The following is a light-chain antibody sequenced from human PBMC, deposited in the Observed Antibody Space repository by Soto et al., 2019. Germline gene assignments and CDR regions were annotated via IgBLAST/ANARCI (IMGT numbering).Light chain of an antibody. CDR1: NIGSKS. CDR2: DDS. Sequence: SYELTQPPSVSVAPGQTARITCGGNNIGSKSVHWYQQKPGQAPVLVVYDDSDRISGIPERFSGSNSGNTATLTISRVEAGDEADYYCQVWDSSSDHPYVFGTGTKLTVL. J-gene: IGLJ1*01. CDR3: QVWDSSSDHPYV. V-gene: IGLV3-21*02.